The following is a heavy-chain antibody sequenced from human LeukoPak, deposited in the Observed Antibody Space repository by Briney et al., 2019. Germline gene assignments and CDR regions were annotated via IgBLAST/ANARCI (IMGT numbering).Heavy chain of an antibody. V-gene: IGHV1-2*02. CDR2: ISPSSGGT. CDR3: ARGGGYSEPQLDY. J-gene: IGHJ4*02. CDR1: GYTFTDYY. Sequence: GASVRVSCTASGYTFTDYYVHWVGQAPGQGRGWMGCISPSSGGTNYAQTLQGRVTMPTDTSTSTAYMELRSLRSDDTAVYYCARGGGYSEPQLDYWGQGTLVTVSS. D-gene: IGHD1-1*01.